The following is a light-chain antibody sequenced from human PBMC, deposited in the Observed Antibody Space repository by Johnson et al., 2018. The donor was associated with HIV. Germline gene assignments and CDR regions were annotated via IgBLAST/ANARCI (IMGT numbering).Light chain of an antibody. V-gene: IGLV1-51*01. Sequence: QSVLTQPPSVSAAPGQKVTISCSGSSSNIANIYVSWYQQLPGTAPKLLIYDNNKRPSGIPDRFSGSKSGPSATLGIPGLQTGDEADCYCETWDFSVSAYVFGTGTKFTVL. CDR3: ETWDFSVSAYV. J-gene: IGLJ1*01. CDR2: DNN. CDR1: SSNIANIY.